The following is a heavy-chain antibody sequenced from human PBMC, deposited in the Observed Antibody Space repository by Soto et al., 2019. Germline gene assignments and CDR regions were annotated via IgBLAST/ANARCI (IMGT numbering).Heavy chain of an antibody. CDR1: GYTFTSYA. Sequence: QVQLVQSGAEVKKPGASVKVSCKASGYTFTSYAMHWVRQAPGQRLEWMGWINAGNGNTKYSQKFQGRVTITRDTSASTAYMELSSLRSEDTAVYYCARGPGWGAPFDHWGQGTLVTVSS. V-gene: IGHV1-3*01. J-gene: IGHJ4*02. CDR3: ARGPGWGAPFDH. CDR2: INAGNGNT. D-gene: IGHD6-19*01.